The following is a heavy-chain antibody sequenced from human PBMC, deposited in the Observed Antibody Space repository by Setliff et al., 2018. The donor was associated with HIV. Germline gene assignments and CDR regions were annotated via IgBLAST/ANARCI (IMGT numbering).Heavy chain of an antibody. CDR2: IYPGDSDT. CDR3: ARYRIVKAYYYYMDG. CDR1: GYSFTSYW. J-gene: IGHJ6*03. D-gene: IGHD3-16*02. Sequence: HGESLKISCKGSGYSFTSYWIGWVRQMPGKGLEWMGIIYPGDSDTRYSPSFQGQVTISADKSISTAYLQWSSLKASDTAMYYCARYRIVKAYYYYMDGGGKGTTVTVSS. V-gene: IGHV5-51*01.